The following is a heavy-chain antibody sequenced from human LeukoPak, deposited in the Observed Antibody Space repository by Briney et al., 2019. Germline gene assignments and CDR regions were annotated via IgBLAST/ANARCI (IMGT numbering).Heavy chain of an antibody. J-gene: IGHJ6*02. Sequence: ASVKVSCKASGYTFTGFYLHWVRQAPGQGLEWMGWINPNSGGTNFAQKFQGRVTMTRDTSISTAYMELSRLRFDDTAVYYCARDQIMDVGGQGTTVTVSS. V-gene: IGHV1-2*02. CDR1: GYTFTGFY. CDR3: ARDQIMDV. CDR2: INPNSGGT.